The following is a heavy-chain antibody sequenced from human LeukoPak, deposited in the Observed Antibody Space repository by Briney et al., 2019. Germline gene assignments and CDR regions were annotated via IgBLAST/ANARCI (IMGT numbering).Heavy chain of an antibody. Sequence: GGSLRLSCAASGFTFSDYYMSWLRQAPGEGLEWVSYISRSGNYANYADSVKGRFTISRDNGKQSLNLKMESLRAEDMAVYYCARVGRTSIGFDYWGQRTVVTVSS. CDR3: ARVGRTSIGFDY. CDR2: ISRSGNYA. D-gene: IGHD1-7*01. CDR1: GFTFSDYY. J-gene: IGHJ4*02. V-gene: IGHV3-11*05.